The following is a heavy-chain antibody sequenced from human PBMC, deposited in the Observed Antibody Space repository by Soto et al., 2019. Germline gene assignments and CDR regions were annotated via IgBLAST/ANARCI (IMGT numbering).Heavy chain of an antibody. J-gene: IGHJ6*03. CDR2: ISAYNGNT. CDR1: GYTFTSYG. Sequence: ASVKVSCKASGYTFTSYGISWVRQAPGQGLEWMGWISAYNGNTNYAQKLQGRVTMTTDTSTSTAYMELRSLRSDDTAVYYCARDRQSYDFWSGYYYPNYYYYMDVWGKGTTVTVSS. CDR3: ARDRQSYDFWSGYYYPNYYYYMDV. V-gene: IGHV1-18*01. D-gene: IGHD3-3*01.